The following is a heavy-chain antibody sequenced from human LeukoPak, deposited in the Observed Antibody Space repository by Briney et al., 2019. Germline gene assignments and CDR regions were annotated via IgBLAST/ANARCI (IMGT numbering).Heavy chain of an antibody. D-gene: IGHD3-9*01. CDR1: GFTLSSYD. V-gene: IGHV3-13*01. J-gene: IGHJ3*02. CDR2: IGAAGDT. Sequence: PGGSLRLSCAASGFTLSSYDMHWVRQATGKGLEWVSAIGAAGDTYYPGSVKGRFTISRDTAKNSLYPQMNSLRAGDTAVYHCARGVGYDILTGYYPRDDALDIWGQGTMVTVSS. CDR3: ARGVGYDILTGYYPRDDALDI.